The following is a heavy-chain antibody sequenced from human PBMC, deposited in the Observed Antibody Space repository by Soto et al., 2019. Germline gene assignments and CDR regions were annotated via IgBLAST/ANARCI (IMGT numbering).Heavy chain of an antibody. CDR2: IIPIFDIT. CDR3: ARPDEGGYSTNHHYYYAFDV. CDR1: GGTFRSYS. J-gene: IGHJ6*02. Sequence: QVQLVQSGAEVKKPGSSVKVSCKASGGTFRSYSISWVRQAPGQGLEWMGGIIPIFDITNYAQQFQGRVTINPDESPSTAYMELRSLGSDDTPFYSCARPDEGGYSTNHHYYYAFDVWGQGTTVTV. V-gene: IGHV1-69*01. D-gene: IGHD3-22*01.